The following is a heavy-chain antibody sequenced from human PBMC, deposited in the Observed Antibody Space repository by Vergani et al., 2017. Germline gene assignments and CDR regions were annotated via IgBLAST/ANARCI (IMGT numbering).Heavy chain of an antibody. CDR1: GGTFSSYA. CDR3: ARDPRGPDYYGSGSYYPYNWFDP. J-gene: IGHJ5*02. D-gene: IGHD3-10*01. CDR2: IIPIFGTA. Sequence: QVQLVQSGAEVKKPGSSVKVSCKASGGTFSSYAISWVRQAPGQGLEWMGGIIPIFGTANYAQKFQGRVTITADASTSTAYMELSSLRSEDTAVYYCARDPRGPDYYGSGSYYPYNWFDPWGQGTLVTVSS. V-gene: IGHV1-69*12.